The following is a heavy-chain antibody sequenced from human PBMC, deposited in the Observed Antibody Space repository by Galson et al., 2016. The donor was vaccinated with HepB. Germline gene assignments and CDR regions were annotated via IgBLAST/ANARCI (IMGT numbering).Heavy chain of an antibody. CDR3: ARDGISSLDQ. J-gene: IGHJ4*02. CDR2: ITPEGSDT. V-gene: IGHV3-30*03. Sequence: SLRLSCAASGFTFSSYGMHWVRQAPGKGLDWVALITPEGSDTYYADAVEGRFTISRDNSKNTPSLQMNSLRAEDTAIYYCARDGISSLDQWGQGILVTVSS. D-gene: IGHD2/OR15-2a*01. CDR1: GFTFSSYG.